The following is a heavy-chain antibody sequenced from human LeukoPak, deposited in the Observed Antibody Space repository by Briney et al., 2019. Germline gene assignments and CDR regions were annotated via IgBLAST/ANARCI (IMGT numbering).Heavy chain of an antibody. J-gene: IGHJ5*02. Sequence: PGGSLRLSCAASGVTFSSYEMNWVRQAPGKGLEWVSYISAIDSTTYYADSVKGRFTISRDNAKNSLYLQMKSLRVEDPAVYHCARGLASSNWPHWFDPWGQGTLVSVSS. D-gene: IGHD6-13*01. CDR3: ARGLASSNWPHWFDP. CDR2: ISAIDSTT. CDR1: GVTFSSYE. V-gene: IGHV3-48*03.